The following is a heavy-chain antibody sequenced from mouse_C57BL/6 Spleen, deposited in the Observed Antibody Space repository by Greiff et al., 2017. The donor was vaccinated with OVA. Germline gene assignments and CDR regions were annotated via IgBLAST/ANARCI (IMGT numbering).Heavy chain of an antibody. CDR3: ARRDSSGVFDY. Sequence: QVQLQQPGAELVRPGTSVKLSCKASGYTFTSYWMNWVKQRPGQGLEWIGVIDPSDSYTNYNQKFKGKATLTVDTSSSTAYMQLSSLTSEDSAVYYCARRDSSGVFDYWGQGTTLTVSS. CDR2: IDPSDSYT. CDR1: GYTFTSYW. J-gene: IGHJ2*01. D-gene: IGHD3-2*02. V-gene: IGHV1-59*01.